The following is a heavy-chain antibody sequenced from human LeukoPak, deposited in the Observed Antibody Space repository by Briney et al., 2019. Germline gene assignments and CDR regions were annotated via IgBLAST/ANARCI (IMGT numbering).Heavy chain of an antibody. D-gene: IGHD6-19*01. Sequence: SETLSLTCAVYGGSFSGYYWSWIRQPPGKGLEWIGETNHSGSTNYNPSLKSRVTISVDTSKNQFSLKLSSVTAADTAVYYCARGPYSSGWYGRVSAFDIWGQGTMVTVSS. V-gene: IGHV4-34*01. J-gene: IGHJ3*02. CDR3: ARGPYSSGWYGRVSAFDI. CDR1: GGSFSGYY. CDR2: TNHSGST.